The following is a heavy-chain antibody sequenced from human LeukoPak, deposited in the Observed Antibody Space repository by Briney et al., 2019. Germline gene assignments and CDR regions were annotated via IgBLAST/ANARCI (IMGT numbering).Heavy chain of an antibody. CDR1: GGTFSSYA. J-gene: IGHJ4*02. D-gene: IGHD2-15*01. CDR2: INPIFGTA. V-gene: IGHV1-69*05. CDR3: ARGRDCSGGSCYHALLDY. Sequence: SVKVSCKASGGTFSSYAISWVRQAPGQGLEWMGGINPIFGTANYAQKFQGRVTITTDESTSTAYMELSSLRSEDTAVYYCARGRDCSGGSCYHALLDYWGQGTLVTVSS.